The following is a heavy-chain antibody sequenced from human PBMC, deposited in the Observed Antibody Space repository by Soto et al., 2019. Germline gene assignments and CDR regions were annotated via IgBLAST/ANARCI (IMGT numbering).Heavy chain of an antibody. Sequence: QVQLVQSGAEEKKPGASVKDSCKASGYTFTSYAMHWVRQAPGQRLEWMGWINAGNGNTKYSQKFQGRVTITRDTSASTAYMELSRLTSEDTAVYYCAMSIVVVTALDYWGQGTLVTVSS. V-gene: IGHV1-3*05. CDR1: GYTFTSYA. J-gene: IGHJ4*02. CDR3: AMSIVVVTALDY. CDR2: INAGNGNT. D-gene: IGHD2-21*02.